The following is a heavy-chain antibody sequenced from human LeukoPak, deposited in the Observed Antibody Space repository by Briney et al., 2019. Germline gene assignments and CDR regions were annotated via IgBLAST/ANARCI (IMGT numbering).Heavy chain of an antibody. D-gene: IGHD3-22*01. Sequence: ASVTVSCMASGYSFTGYYLHWVRQAPGQGLEWMGWINPNSGGTNYAQKFQGRVTMTRDTSISTAYMELSRLRSDDTAVYYCARIGSSGYHHFDYWGQGTLVTVSS. CDR2: INPNSGGT. V-gene: IGHV1-2*02. CDR3: ARIGSSGYHHFDY. CDR1: GYSFTGYY. J-gene: IGHJ4*02.